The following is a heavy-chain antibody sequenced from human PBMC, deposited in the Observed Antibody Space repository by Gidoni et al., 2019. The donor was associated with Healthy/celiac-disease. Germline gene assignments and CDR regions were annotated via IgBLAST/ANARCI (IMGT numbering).Heavy chain of an antibody. D-gene: IGHD2-2*01. J-gene: IGHJ5*02. CDR3: ARRVVPAAISQSGGNWFDP. Sequence: QLQLQESGPGLVKPSETLSLTCTVPGGSISSSSYYWGWIRQPPGKGLEWIGSIYYSGSTYYNPSLKSRVTISVDTSKNQFSLKLSSVTAADTAVYDCARRVVPAAISQSGGNWFDPWGQGTLVTVSS. CDR2: IYYSGST. V-gene: IGHV4-39*01. CDR1: GGSISSSSYY.